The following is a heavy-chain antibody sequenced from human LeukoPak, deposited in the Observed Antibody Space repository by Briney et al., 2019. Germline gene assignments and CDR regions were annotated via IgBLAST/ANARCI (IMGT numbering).Heavy chain of an antibody. CDR3: ARALAGREQWLVSPYGMDV. Sequence: GGSLRLSCAASGFTFSSYWMSWVRQAPGKGLEWVSVIYSGGSTYYADSVKGRFTISRDNSKNTLYLQMNSLRAEDTAVYYCARALAGREQWLVSPYGMDVWGQGTTVTVSS. J-gene: IGHJ6*02. V-gene: IGHV3-53*01. CDR1: GFTFSSYW. CDR2: IYSGGST. D-gene: IGHD6-19*01.